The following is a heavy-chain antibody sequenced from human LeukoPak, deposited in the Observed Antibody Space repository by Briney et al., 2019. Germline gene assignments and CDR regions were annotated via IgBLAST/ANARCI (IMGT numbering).Heavy chain of an antibody. CDR2: FDPEDGET. D-gene: IGHD1-26*01. CDR1: GYTLTELS. V-gene: IGHV1-24*01. Sequence: ASVKVSCKVSGYTLTELSMHWVRQAPGKGLEWMGGFDPEDGETIYAQKFQGRVTMTEDTSTDTAYLELSSLRSEDTAVYYCVTAHSWELPLDYWGQGSLITVSS. CDR3: VTAHSWELPLDY. J-gene: IGHJ4*02.